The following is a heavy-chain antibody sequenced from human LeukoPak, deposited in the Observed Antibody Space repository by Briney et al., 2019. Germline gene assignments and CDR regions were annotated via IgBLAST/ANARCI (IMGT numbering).Heavy chain of an antibody. Sequence: SETLSLTCAVYGGSFSGYYWSWIRQPPGKGLEWIGEINHSGSTNYNPSLKSRVTISVDTSKNQFSLKLGSVTAADTAVYYCARDGEMGTIENYFDYWGQGTLVTVSS. CDR3: ARDGEMGTIENYFDY. V-gene: IGHV4-34*01. CDR1: GGSFSGYY. CDR2: INHSGST. D-gene: IGHD5-24*01. J-gene: IGHJ4*02.